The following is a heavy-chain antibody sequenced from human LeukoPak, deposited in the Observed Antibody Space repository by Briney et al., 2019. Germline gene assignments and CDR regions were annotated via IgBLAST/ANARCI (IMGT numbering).Heavy chain of an antibody. CDR2: IKRKTDGGTT. V-gene: IGHV3-15*01. CDR1: GFTFSNAW. J-gene: IGHJ4*02. CDR3: TTDQPSWNYFDY. Sequence: GGSLRLSCAASGFTFSNAWMSWVRQTPGKGLEWVGRIKRKTDGGTTDYAAPVKGRFTISRDDSKNTLYLQMNSLKTEDTAVYYCTTDQPSWNYFDYWGQGTLVTVSS. D-gene: IGHD1-1*01.